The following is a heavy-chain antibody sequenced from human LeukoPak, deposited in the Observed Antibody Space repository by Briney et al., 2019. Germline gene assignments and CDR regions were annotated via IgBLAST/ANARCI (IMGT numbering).Heavy chain of an antibody. J-gene: IGHJ4*02. D-gene: IGHD4-23*01. V-gene: IGHV4-4*07. CDR3: ARVYGGISFYFDY. CDR2: IYSSGST. Sequence: SETLSLSCSVSGASISGDYWTWIRQPAGKGLEWIGRIYSSGSTNYNPSLKGRVTMSVDTSKNQFSLRLSSVTAAGTAVYYCARVYGGISFYFDYWGQGTLVTVSS. CDR1: GASISGDY.